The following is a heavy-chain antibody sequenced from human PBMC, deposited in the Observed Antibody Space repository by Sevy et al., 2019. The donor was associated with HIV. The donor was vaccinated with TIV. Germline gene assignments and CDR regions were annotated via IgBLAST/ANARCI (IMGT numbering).Heavy chain of an antibody. CDR1: GYTFSSYG. V-gene: IGHV1-18*01. D-gene: IGHD6-13*01. J-gene: IGHJ4*02. CDR3: AKGAHPQRSNSWYDY. CDR2: INTYHGNT. Sequence: ASVKVSYKASGYTFSSYGISWVRQAPGQGLEWMGWINTYHGNTKYAQKVQGRVALTTDTSTGTAYMEVGSLRSDDTAVYYCAKGAHPQRSNSWYDYWVQGTLVTVSS.